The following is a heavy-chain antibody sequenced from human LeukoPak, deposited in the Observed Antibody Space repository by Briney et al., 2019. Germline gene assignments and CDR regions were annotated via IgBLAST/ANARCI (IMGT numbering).Heavy chain of an antibody. CDR2: IYYSGST. J-gene: IGHJ4*02. CDR3: AGGGDYYDSSGLVDY. D-gene: IGHD3-22*01. CDR1: GGSISSYY. V-gene: IGHV4-59*01. Sequence: SETLSLTCTVSGGSISSYYWSWIRQPPGKGLEWIGYIYYSGSTYYNPSLKSRVTISVDTSKNQFSLKLSSVTAADTAVYYCAGGGDYYDSSGLVDYWGQGTLVTVSS.